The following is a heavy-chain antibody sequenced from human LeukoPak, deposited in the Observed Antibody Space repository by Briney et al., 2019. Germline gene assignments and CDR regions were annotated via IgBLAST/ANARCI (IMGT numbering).Heavy chain of an antibody. CDR2: INYSGST. Sequence: SETLSLTCTVSGGSISSDYWSWIRQPPGKGLEWIGYINYSGSTNYNPSLKSRVTISVDTSKNQFSLKLSSVTAADTAVYYCAISNGPNWFDPWGQGTLVTVSS. CDR3: AISNGPNWFDP. CDR1: GGSISSDY. V-gene: IGHV4-59*01. J-gene: IGHJ5*02.